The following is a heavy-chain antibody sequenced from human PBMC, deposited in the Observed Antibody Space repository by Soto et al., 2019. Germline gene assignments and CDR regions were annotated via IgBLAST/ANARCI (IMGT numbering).Heavy chain of an antibody. D-gene: IGHD2-15*01. CDR2: ISWDGGST. J-gene: IGHJ4*02. CDR1: GFPFDDYS. Sequence: GGSLRLSCAASGFPFDDYSMHWVRQAPGKGLEWVSLISWDGGSTFYADSVKGRFTSSRDNRKNSLYLQMNSLRTEDTALYYCAKAGRSGLSPFDSWGQGTLVT. CDR3: AKAGRSGLSPFDS. V-gene: IGHV3-43*01.